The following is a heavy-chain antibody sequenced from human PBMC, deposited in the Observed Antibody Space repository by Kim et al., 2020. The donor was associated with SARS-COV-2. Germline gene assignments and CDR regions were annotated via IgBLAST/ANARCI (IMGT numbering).Heavy chain of an antibody. J-gene: IGHJ4*02. D-gene: IGHD3-9*01. CDR1: GDSISRYH. CDR2: IHNTGIA. CDR3: ARVGGDTGYYFNY. Sequence: SETLSLTCIVSGDSISRYHWSWIRQSPGKGLEWLGYIHNTGIANYNPSLKSRVTISLDTSKNQLSLKLTSVTAADTAVYYCARVGGDTGYYFNYWGQGT. V-gene: IGHV4-59*01.